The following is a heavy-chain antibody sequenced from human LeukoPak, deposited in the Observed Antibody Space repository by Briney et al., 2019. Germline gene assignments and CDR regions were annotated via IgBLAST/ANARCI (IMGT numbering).Heavy chain of an antibody. CDR3: TTDSHYCSRSSCSYYYMDV. CDR2: IKSKTDGGTT. Sequence: GGSLRLSCAASGFTFNNAWMSWVRQAPGKGLEWLSRIKSKTDGGTTDYAAPVKGRFTISRDDTKNTLYLQMNSLKTEDTAVYYCTTDSHYCSRSSCSYYYMDVWGKGTTVTVSS. D-gene: IGHD2-2*01. CDR1: GFTFNNAW. J-gene: IGHJ6*03. V-gene: IGHV3-15*01.